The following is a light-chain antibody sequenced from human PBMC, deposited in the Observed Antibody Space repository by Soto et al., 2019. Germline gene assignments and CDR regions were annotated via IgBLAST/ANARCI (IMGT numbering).Light chain of an antibody. V-gene: IGLV1-40*01. CDR1: SSNIGAGYD. CDR2: GNS. CDR3: QSYGSSLSGWV. Sequence: QSVLTQPPSVSGAPGQRVTISCTGSSSNIGAGYDVHWYQQLPGTAPKLLIYGNSNRPSGVPDRFSGSKSGTSASLAITGPQAEAEADYYCQSYGSSLSGWVFGGATKLTVL. J-gene: IGLJ3*02.